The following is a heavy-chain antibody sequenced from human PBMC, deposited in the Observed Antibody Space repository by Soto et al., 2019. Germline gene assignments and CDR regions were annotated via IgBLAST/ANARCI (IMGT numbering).Heavy chain of an antibody. CDR1: GFTFSSYR. CDR2: ISYDGSNK. Sequence: GGSLTLSCAASGFTFSSYRMHWVRQAPGKGLEWVAVISYDGSNKYYADSVKGRFTISRDNSKNTLYLQMNSLRAEDTAVYYCAKESSSWYEYWGQGTLVTVSS. J-gene: IGHJ4*02. CDR3: AKESSSWYEY. D-gene: IGHD6-13*01. V-gene: IGHV3-30*18.